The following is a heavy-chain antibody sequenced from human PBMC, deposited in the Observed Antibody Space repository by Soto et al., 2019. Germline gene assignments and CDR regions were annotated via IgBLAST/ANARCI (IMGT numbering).Heavy chain of an antibody. CDR3: ARWEELPLTYFAS. Sequence: SETLSLTCTVSGAYMRNDYYYWSWVRQNPGKDLEWIGHMHHSGRTHYNPSLKSRVAISVDTSKNQFSLYLNSVTAADTAVYYCARWEELPLTYFASGGKEPRATVPS. D-gene: IGHD1-26*01. V-gene: IGHV4-31*03. CDR1: GAYMRNDYYY. J-gene: IGHJ4*02. CDR2: MHHSGRT.